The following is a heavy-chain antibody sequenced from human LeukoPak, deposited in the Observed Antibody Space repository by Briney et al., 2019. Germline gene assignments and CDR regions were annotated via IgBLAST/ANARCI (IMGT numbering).Heavy chain of an antibody. CDR3: ARRLDKLRFLEAGPFDI. CDR1: GYSFTSYW. J-gene: IGHJ3*02. D-gene: IGHD3-3*01. Sequence: GESLKISCKASGYSFTSYWIGWVRQMPGKGLQWMGIIYPGDSETRYSPSFQGQVTISADKSISTAYLQWSSLKASDTAMYYCARRLDKLRFLEAGPFDIWGQGTMVTVSS. CDR2: IYPGDSET. V-gene: IGHV5-51*01.